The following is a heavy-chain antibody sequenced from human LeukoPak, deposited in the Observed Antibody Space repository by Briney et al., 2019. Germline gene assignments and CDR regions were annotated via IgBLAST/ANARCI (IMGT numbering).Heavy chain of an antibody. CDR2: ISSSSSTI. CDR1: GFTFSSHS. V-gene: IGHV3-48*01. Sequence: GGSLRLSCAASGFTFSSHSMNWVRQAPGKGLEWVSYISSSSSTIYYADSVKGRFTISRDNAKNTLFLQMNSLRAEDTAVYYCARHHPAYYYYGMDVWGQGTTVTVSS. J-gene: IGHJ6*02. CDR3: ARHHPAYYYYGMDV.